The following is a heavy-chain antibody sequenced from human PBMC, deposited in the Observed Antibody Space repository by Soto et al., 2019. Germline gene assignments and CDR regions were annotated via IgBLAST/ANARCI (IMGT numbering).Heavy chain of an antibody. CDR3: ARGRVYDILTGSYYYYGMDA. Sequence: SQTLSLTCAISGDSVSSNSAAWNWIRQSPSRGLEWLGRTYYRSKWYNDYAVSVKSRITINPDTSKNQFSLQLNSVTPEDTAVYYCARGRVYDILTGSYYYYGMDAWGQGTTVTVSS. J-gene: IGHJ6*02. CDR1: GDSVSSNSAA. V-gene: IGHV6-1*01. CDR2: TYYRSKWYN. D-gene: IGHD3-9*01.